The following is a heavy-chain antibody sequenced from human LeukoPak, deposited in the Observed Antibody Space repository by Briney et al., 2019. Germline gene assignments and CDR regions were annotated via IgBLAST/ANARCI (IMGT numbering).Heavy chain of an antibody. D-gene: IGHD6-13*01. Sequence: KPSETLSLTCSVSGGSISSYYWSWIRQPPGKGLEWIGFMHHSGSTSHHPSLQNRVTMSVDTSKNQLSLKLTSATAADTAMYFCAGVRTAGTGPDCWGQGTLVTVSS. CDR3: AGVRTAGTGPDC. V-gene: IGHV4-59*01. CDR2: MHHSGST. J-gene: IGHJ4*02. CDR1: GGSISSYY.